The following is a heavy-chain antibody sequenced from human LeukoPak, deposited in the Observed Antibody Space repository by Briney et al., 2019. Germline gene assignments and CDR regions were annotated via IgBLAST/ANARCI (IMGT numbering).Heavy chain of an antibody. CDR2: ISYSGST. CDR3: ARGGMGITPFDY. J-gene: IGHJ4*02. V-gene: IGHV4-59*13. D-gene: IGHD5-24*01. CDR1: GGSISTYY. Sequence: SETLSLTCTVSGGSISTYYWSWIRQSPGKGLEWIGYISYSGSTSYNPSLKGRVTISIDTSKNQLSLTLNSVIAADTAVYFCARGGMGITPFDYWGLGTLVTVSS.